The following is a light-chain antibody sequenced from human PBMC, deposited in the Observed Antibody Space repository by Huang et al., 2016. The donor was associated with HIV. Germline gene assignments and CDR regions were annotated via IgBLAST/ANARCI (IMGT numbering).Light chain of an antibody. CDR1: QSVLNTDNNRDY. V-gene: IGKV4-1*01. CDR2: WAS. J-gene: IGKJ3*01. CDR3: QQYYDSPLT. Sequence: DIVMTQSPESLAVSLGERATINCRSSQSVLNTDNNRDYLAWYQQKPGQRPRLLIYWASTRESGVPDRFLGTGSGTDFTLTISNLQAEDVAGYFCQQYYDSPLTFGPGTKVDIK.